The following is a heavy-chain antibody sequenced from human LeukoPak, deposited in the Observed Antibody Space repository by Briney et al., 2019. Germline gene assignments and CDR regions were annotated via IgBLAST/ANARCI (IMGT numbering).Heavy chain of an antibody. D-gene: IGHD5-18*01. CDR3: ARDLFSRGSAMVPSDY. Sequence: ASVKVSCKASGYTFTSYGISWVRQAPGQGLEWMGWISAYNGNTNYAQKLQGRVTMTTDTSTSTAYMELRSLRSDDTAVYYCARDLFSRGSAMVPSDYWGQGTLVTVSS. CDR2: ISAYNGNT. CDR1: GYTFTSYG. V-gene: IGHV1-18*01. J-gene: IGHJ4*02.